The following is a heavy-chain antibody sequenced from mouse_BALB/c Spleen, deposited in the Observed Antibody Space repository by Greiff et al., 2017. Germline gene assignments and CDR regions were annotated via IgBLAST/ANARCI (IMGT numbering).Heavy chain of an antibody. CDR3: TRDYGGFAY. V-gene: IGHV1S81*02. J-gene: IGHJ3*01. CDR1: GYTFTSYY. D-gene: IGHD1-1*01. Sequence: QVQLQQSGAELVKPGASVKLSCKASGYTFTSYYMYWVKQRPGQGLEWIGEINPSNGGTNFNEKFKSKATLTVDKSSSTAYMQLSSLTSEDSAVYYCTRDYGGFAYWGQGTLVTVSA. CDR2: INPSNGGT.